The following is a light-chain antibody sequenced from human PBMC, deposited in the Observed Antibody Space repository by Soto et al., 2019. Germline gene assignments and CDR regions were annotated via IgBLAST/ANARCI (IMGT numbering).Light chain of an antibody. J-gene: IGKJ1*01. CDR3: HHFGSLPET. V-gene: IGKV3-20*01. CDR2: SAS. Sequence: EVVLTQSPGTLSLSPGERVTLSCRASQSVASSYLAWYQQKPGRAPRLLFYSASSRATGIPDRFSGSGSGTDFILTISRLEPEDFAVYYCHHFGSLPETFGQGTNVE. CDR1: QSVASSY.